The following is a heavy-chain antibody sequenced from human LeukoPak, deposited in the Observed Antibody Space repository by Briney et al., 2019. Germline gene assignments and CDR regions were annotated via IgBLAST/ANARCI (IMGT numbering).Heavy chain of an antibody. J-gene: IGHJ5*02. Sequence: PGGSLRLSCAVSGFTFSNYWMSWVRQAPGKGLEWVANINQDGSEKYYVDSVKGRFTISRDNAKNSLYLQMNSLRAEDAAVYYCARPLKYYYGSETYFWFDPWGQGTLVTVSS. D-gene: IGHD3-10*01. CDR2: INQDGSEK. CDR1: GFTFSNYW. CDR3: ARPLKYYYGSETYFWFDP. V-gene: IGHV3-7*01.